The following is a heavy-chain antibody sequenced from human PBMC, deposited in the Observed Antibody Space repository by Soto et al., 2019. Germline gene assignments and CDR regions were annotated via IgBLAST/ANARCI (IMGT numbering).Heavy chain of an antibody. Sequence: QVQLVQSGAEVKKPGASVKVSCKTSGYPFTNYDINWVRQATGQGLEWMGWMKPISVNTGYAQKFQGRVTMTGNTAISTAYMELSGLRSEDTAVYYCAIGRLDWSSYIDYWGQGTLVTVSS. J-gene: IGHJ4*02. D-gene: IGHD3-3*01. CDR2: MKPISVNT. CDR1: GYPFTNYD. V-gene: IGHV1-8*01. CDR3: AIGRLDWSSYIDY.